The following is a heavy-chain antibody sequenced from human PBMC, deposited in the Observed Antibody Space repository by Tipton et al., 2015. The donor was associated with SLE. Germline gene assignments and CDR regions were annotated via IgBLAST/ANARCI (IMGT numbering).Heavy chain of an antibody. V-gene: IGHV4-31*03. CDR2: IYYSGST. D-gene: IGHD6-13*01. Sequence: TLSLTCTVSGGSISSGGYYWSWIRQHPGKGLEWIGYIYYSGSTYHNPSLKSRVTISVDTSKNQFSLKLSSVTAADTAVYYCARVRAAAGTERHFDYLGQGTLVTVSS. CDR3: ARVRAAAGTERHFDY. CDR1: GGSISSGGYY. J-gene: IGHJ4*02.